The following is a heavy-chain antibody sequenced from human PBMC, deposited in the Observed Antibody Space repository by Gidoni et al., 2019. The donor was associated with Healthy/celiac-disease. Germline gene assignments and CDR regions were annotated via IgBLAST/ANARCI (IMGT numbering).Heavy chain of an antibody. CDR2: ISYDGSYK. Sequence: QVQLVESGGGVVQPGRSPRIPCAAAGFTFSSCAMHWVRQAPVKGLEGVTVISYDGSYKYSADSVKGQFTISRDYSKNTLYLQMNSLRAEYAAVYYCAVGATINRDYAFDIWGQGTMVTVSS. J-gene: IGHJ3*02. V-gene: IGHV3-30*01. CDR3: AVGATINRDYAFDI. D-gene: IGHD1-26*01. CDR1: GFTFSSCA.